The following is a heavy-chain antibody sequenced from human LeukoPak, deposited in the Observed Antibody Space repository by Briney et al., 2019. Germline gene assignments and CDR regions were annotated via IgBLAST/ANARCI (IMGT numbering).Heavy chain of an antibody. Sequence: GGSLRLSCVASGFTFSAYVMAWVRQAPGKGLEWVSGFSGSGVSAYYGDSVKGRFTISRDNPKNTVYLQMDRLRADDTAVYYCGKRRSGSSGWFPFDSWGQGTLVTVSS. CDR2: FSGSGVSA. V-gene: IGHV3-23*01. D-gene: IGHD6-19*01. CDR3: GKRRSGSSGWFPFDS. J-gene: IGHJ4*02. CDR1: GFTFSAYV.